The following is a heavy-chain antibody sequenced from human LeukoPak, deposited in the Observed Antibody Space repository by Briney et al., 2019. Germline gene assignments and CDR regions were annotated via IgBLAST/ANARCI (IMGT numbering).Heavy chain of an antibody. CDR3: VSGFLQWLY. Sequence: GGSLRLSCAASGFSFSSYWMSWVRQAPGKGLEWVANINPDGSNMLYVDSVKGRFTISRDNAKNSLYLQMDNLRAEDTAVYFCVSGFLQWLYWGQGTLVTVSS. D-gene: IGHD3-3*01. J-gene: IGHJ4*02. V-gene: IGHV3-7*01. CDR2: INPDGSNM. CDR1: GFSFSSYW.